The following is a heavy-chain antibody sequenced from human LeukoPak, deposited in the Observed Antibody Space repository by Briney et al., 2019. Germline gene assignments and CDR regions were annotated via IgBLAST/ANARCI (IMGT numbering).Heavy chain of an antibody. CDR1: GGSISSYY. CDR3: AITPGEWLRSQGYYYYMDV. V-gene: IGHV4-59*01. D-gene: IGHD3-16*01. CDR2: IYYSGST. Sequence: PSETLSLTCTVSGGSISSYYWSWIRQPPGKGLECIGYIYYSGSTNYNPSLKSRVTISVDTSKNQFSLKLSSVTAADTAVYYCAITPGEWLRSQGYYYYMDVWGKGTTVTVSS. J-gene: IGHJ6*03.